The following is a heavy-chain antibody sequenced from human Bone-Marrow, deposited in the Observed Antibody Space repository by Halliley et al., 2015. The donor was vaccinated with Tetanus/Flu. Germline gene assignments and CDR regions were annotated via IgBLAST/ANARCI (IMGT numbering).Heavy chain of an antibody. J-gene: IGHJ4*02. CDR2: IYYSGYT. CDR3: ARELLMDTDGVYLDL. V-gene: IGHV4-31*02. Sequence: WLGHIYYSGYTYYNPSLKSRLIMSVDTSKNQFSLRLNSVTAADTAVYYCARELLMDTDGVYLDLWGQGALVTVSS. D-gene: IGHD5-18*01.